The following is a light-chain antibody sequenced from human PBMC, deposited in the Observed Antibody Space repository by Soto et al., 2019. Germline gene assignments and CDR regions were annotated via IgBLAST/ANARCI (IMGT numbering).Light chain of an antibody. V-gene: IGLV2-14*01. CDR2: EVT. CDR3: SSYTSSSTYV. J-gene: IGLJ1*01. CDR1: SSDVGEYNC. Sequence: SALTHPASWSGSPGQSITISCTGTSSDVGEYNCVSWYQQHPGKAPKLIIHEVTNRPSGVSDRLSGSKSGNTASLTISGLQAEDEADYYCSSYTSSSTYVFGVGTKGTV.